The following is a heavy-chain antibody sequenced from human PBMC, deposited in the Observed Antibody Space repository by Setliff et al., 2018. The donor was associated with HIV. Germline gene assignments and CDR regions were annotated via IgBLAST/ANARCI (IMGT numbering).Heavy chain of an antibody. V-gene: IGHV4-39*01. Sequence: SETLSLTCSVSGGSTSSSSYYWGWVRQPPGKGLEWIGSIYYSGSTYYNPSLKSRLTISVDTSRNQFSLKLSSLTAADTAVYYCARHYNVNYYVRKDFDYWGQGILVTVSS. D-gene: IGHD1-26*01. CDR3: ARHYNVNYYVRKDFDY. J-gene: IGHJ4*02. CDR2: IYYSGST. CDR1: GGSTSSSSYY.